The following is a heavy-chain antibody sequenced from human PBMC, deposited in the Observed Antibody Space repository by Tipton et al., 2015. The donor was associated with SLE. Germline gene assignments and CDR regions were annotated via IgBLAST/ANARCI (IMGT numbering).Heavy chain of an antibody. D-gene: IGHD6-19*01. CDR3: TRDQLRGWYYFDY. CDR1: GLTFDDYA. J-gene: IGHJ4*02. Sequence: SLRLSCVASGLTFDDYAVSWVRQAPGKGLEWVGFIRSKVYGETTQYAASVKDRFIISRDDSKNIAYLQMNSLTTEDTAVYYCTRDQLRGWYYFDYWGQGTLVTVSS. CDR2: IRSKVYGETT. V-gene: IGHV3-49*04.